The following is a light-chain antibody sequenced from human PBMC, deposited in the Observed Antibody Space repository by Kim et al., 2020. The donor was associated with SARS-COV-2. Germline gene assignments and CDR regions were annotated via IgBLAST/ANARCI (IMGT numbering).Light chain of an antibody. V-gene: IGLV2-23*02. Sequence: QSALTQPASLSGSPGQSVTISCSGTINDLGTYALVSWYQQYPGKAPRLIIFDISQRPSGISRRFSGSKSGNTASLTISPLEPDDEADYFCCSFTSGVSWVFGGGTKLTVL. CDR1: INDLGTYAL. J-gene: IGLJ3*02. CDR3: CSFTSGVSWV. CDR2: DIS.